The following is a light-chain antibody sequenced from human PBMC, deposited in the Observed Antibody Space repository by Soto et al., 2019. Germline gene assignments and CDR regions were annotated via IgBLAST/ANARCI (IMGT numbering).Light chain of an antibody. CDR2: GAS. Sequence: EIVMTQSPATLSVSPWERATLSCRASQSVSSTLAWYQQKPGQAPRLLIYGASTRATGIPARFSGSGSGTEFTLTISSLQSEDFALYYCQQYDEWPPVTFGQGTRLEIK. V-gene: IGKV3-15*01. J-gene: IGKJ5*01. CDR1: QSVSST. CDR3: QQYDEWPPVT.